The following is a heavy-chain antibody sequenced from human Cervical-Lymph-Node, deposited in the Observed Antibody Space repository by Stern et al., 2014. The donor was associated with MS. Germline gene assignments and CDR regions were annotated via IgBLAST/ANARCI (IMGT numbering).Heavy chain of an antibody. V-gene: IGHV1-2*06. CDR2: LNPSSGGT. Sequence: QVQLVQSGAEVKKPGASVKVSCKASGYIFTAYYIHWVRQAPGKELAWMGRLNPSSGGTDLAQTFQGRVTMTRDTSISTAYMELTRLTSGDTAVYYCARSITVTPLEFWGQGTLVAVSS. D-gene: IGHD4-17*01. CDR3: ARSITVTPLEF. CDR1: GYIFTAYY. J-gene: IGHJ4*02.